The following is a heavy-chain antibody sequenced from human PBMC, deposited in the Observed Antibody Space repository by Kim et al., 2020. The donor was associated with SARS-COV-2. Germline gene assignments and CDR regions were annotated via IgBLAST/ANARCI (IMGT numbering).Heavy chain of an antibody. CDR3: AGSSIAARAMKVRYFDY. D-gene: IGHD6-6*01. J-gene: IGHJ4*02. Sequence: LKSRVTISVDTSKNQFSLKLSSVTAADTAVYYCAGSSIAARAMKVRYFDYWGQGTLVTVSS. V-gene: IGHV4-30-2*04.